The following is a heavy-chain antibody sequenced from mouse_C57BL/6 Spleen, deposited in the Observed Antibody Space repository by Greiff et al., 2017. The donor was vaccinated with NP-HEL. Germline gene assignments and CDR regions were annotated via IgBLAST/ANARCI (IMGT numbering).Heavy chain of an antibody. CDR1: GFTFSDYG. Sequence: EVQGVESGGGLVKPGGSLKLSCAASGFTFSDYGMHWVRQAPEKGLEWVAYISSGSSTIYYADTVKGRFTISRDNAKNTLFLQLTSLRSEDTAMYDGARPGLRRGGYAMDYWGQGTSVTVSS. CDR2: ISSGSSTI. CDR3: ARPGLRRGGYAMDY. V-gene: IGHV5-17*01. D-gene: IGHD2-4*01. J-gene: IGHJ4*01.